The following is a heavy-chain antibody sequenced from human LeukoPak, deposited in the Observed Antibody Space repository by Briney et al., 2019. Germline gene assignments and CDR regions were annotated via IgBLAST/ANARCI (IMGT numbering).Heavy chain of an antibody. Sequence: SQTLSLTCTVSGGSISSGSYYWSWIRQPAGKELEWIGRIYTSGSTNYNPSLKSRVTISVDTSKNQFSLKLSSVTAADTAVYYCATEAPNYYGSGSYASFDYWGQGTLVTVSS. V-gene: IGHV4-61*02. CDR3: ATEAPNYYGSGSYASFDY. J-gene: IGHJ4*02. CDR2: IYTSGST. CDR1: GGSISSGSYY. D-gene: IGHD3-10*01.